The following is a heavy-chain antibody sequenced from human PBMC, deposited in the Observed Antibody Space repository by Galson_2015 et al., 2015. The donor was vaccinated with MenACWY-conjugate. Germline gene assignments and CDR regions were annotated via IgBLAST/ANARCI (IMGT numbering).Heavy chain of an antibody. CDR1: GDSVSSHSAA. CDR3: ARAPKEQRARYYYDSGTCDY. CDR2: THYRSKWYA. Sequence: SAISGDSVSSHSAAWNWIRQSPSRGLEWLGRTHYRSKWYADYAPSVKSRIAIHPDTSKNQFSLKLSSVTAADTAIYYCARAPKEQRARYYYDSGTCDYWGQGTLVTVSS. J-gene: IGHJ4*02. D-gene: IGHD3-10*01. V-gene: IGHV6-1*01.